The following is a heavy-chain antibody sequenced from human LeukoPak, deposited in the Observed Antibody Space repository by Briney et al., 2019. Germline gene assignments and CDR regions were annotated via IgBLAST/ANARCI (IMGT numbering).Heavy chain of an antibody. D-gene: IGHD3-10*01. Sequence: PSETLSITCAVSGGPFSGYFWSWIRQPPGKGLEWIREIHNSGTTNYNPSLNSRVTISEDTSKNQIYLNLRSVTAADTAVYYCARRYYYNLGSFPFDFWGQGTLVTVSS. CDR1: GGPFSGYF. J-gene: IGHJ4*02. V-gene: IGHV4-34*01. CDR2: IHNSGTT. CDR3: ARRYYYNLGSFPFDF.